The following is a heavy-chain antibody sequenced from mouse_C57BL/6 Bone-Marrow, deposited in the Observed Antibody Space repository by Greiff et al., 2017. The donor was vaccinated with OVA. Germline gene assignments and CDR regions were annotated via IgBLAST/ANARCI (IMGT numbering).Heavy chain of an antibody. CDR1: GYTFTSYW. D-gene: IGHD2-5*01. J-gene: IGHJ4*01. V-gene: IGHV1-5*01. CDR2: IYPGNSDT. CDR3: TREAYYYSNYVDAMDY. Sequence: EVQLQQSGTVLARPGASVKMSCKPSGYTFTSYWMHWVKQRPGQGLEWIGAIYPGNSDTSYNQKFKGKAKLTAVTSASTAYMELSSLTNEDSAVYYCTREAYYYSNYVDAMDYWGQGTSVTVSS.